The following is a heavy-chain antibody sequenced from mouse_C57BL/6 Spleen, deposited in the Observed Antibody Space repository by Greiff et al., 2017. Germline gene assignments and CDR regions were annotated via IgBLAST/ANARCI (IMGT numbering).Heavy chain of an antibody. Sequence: LQESGAELVKPGASVKMSCKASGYTFTTYPIEWMKQNHGKSLEWIGNFHPYNDDTKYNEKFKGKATLTVEKSSSTVYLELSRLTSDDSAVYYCARGYYSNYGYAMDYWGQGTSVTVSS. D-gene: IGHD2-5*01. CDR2: FHPYNDDT. J-gene: IGHJ4*01. V-gene: IGHV1-47*01. CDR1: GYTFTTYP. CDR3: ARGYYSNYGYAMDY.